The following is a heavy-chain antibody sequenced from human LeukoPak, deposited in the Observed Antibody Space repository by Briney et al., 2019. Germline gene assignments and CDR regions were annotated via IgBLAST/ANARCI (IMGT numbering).Heavy chain of an antibody. CDR3: ARGPSARFFGVAKGAFDI. CDR2: TKQDGSEK. V-gene: IGHV3-7*01. Sequence: PGGSLRLSCAASGFTFSSYWMSWVRQAPGKGLECVANTKQDGSEKYYVDSVKGRFTISRDNAKNSLYLQMNSLRAEDTAVYYCARGPSARFFGVAKGAFDIWGQGTMVTVSS. CDR1: GFTFSSYW. D-gene: IGHD3-3*01. J-gene: IGHJ3*02.